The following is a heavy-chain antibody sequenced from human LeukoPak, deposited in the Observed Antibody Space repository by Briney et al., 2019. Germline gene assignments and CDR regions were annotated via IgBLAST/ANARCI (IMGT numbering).Heavy chain of an antibody. Sequence: SETLSLTCTVSGGSISSYYWSWIRQPPGKGLEWIGYIYYSGGTNYNPSLKSRVTISVDTSKNQFSLKLSSVTAADTAVYYCARHSGGNWVDYWGQGTLVTVSS. CDR1: GGSISSYY. V-gene: IGHV4-59*08. D-gene: IGHD4-23*01. J-gene: IGHJ4*02. CDR3: ARHSGGNWVDY. CDR2: IYYSGGT.